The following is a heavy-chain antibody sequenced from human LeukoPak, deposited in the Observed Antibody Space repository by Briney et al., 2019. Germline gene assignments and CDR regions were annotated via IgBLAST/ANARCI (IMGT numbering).Heavy chain of an antibody. D-gene: IGHD2-15*01. Sequence: PGGSLRLSCAGSGFIVSSNYMTWVRQAPGMGLEWVSIIYSGGTVYYADSVKGRFTISRDNSKNTVSLHMNSLRAEDTAVYYCARRGSEDWYFDLWGRGTLVTVSS. CDR2: IYSGGTV. V-gene: IGHV3-66*01. CDR3: ARRGSEDWYFDL. J-gene: IGHJ2*01. CDR1: GFIVSSNY.